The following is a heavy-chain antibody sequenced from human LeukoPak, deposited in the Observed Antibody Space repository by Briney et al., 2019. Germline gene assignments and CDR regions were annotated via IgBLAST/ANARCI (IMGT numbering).Heavy chain of an antibody. D-gene: IGHD1-20*01. CDR3: ARGRYNWRGEGENWFDP. Sequence: PGRSLRLSCAASGFTFSSYGMHWVRQAPGKGLEWVAVISYDGSNKYYADSVKGRFTISRDNSKNTLYLQMNSLRAEDTAVYYCARGRYNWRGEGENWFDPWGQGTLVTVSS. V-gene: IGHV3-30*03. CDR2: ISYDGSNK. CDR1: GFTFSSYG. J-gene: IGHJ5*02.